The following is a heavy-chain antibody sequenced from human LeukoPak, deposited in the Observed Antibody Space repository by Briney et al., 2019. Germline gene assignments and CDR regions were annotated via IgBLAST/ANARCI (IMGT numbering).Heavy chain of an antibody. J-gene: IGHJ5*02. V-gene: IGHV1-2*02. CDR1: AYRYSDYY. CDR3: ARGWRINSSGGFVDP. D-gene: IGHD6-6*01. Sequence: GASVKVSFMGSAYRYSDYYLHWVRQPPGQGLQWMGWISPNSGGTNYAQKFQGRVTMYRYTSISTVYMELNRLTSDDTAVYYCARGWRINSSGGFVDPWGQGTLVTVSS. CDR2: ISPNSGGT.